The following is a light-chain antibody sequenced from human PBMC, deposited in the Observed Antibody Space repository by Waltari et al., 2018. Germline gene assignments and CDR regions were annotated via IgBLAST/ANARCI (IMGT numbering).Light chain of an antibody. Sequence: EVVLTQSPATLSLSPGERATLSCRASQNVINFLAWYQQKPGRAPRLLIYDASQRATGIPARFSGSGSGTDFTLTISSLEPEDFAVYYCQQHRNWPITFG. CDR1: QNVINF. CDR2: DAS. J-gene: IGKJ5*01. V-gene: IGKV3-11*01. CDR3: QQHRNWPIT.